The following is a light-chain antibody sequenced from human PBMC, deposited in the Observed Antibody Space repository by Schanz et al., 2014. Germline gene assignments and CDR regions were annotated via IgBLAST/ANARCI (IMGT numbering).Light chain of an antibody. CDR1: QSVSNN. V-gene: IGKV3-20*01. CDR2: GAS. CDR3: QQYGSSPLVT. J-gene: IGKJ3*01. Sequence: EIVLTQSPATLSLSPGEGATLSCRASQSVSNNIAWYQQKPGQAPRLLIYGASNRATGIPDRFSGSGSGTDFTITISRLEPEDFAVYYCQQYGSSPLVTFGPGTKVDIK.